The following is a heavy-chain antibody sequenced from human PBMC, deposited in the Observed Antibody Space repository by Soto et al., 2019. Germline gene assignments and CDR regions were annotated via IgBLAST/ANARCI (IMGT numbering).Heavy chain of an antibody. CDR3: ARDRWADYGDYNYYYYYMDV. D-gene: IGHD4-17*01. V-gene: IGHV4-31*03. CDR2: IYYSGST. Sequence: SDTLSVTCTVSGGSISSGGYYWSWIRQHPGKGLEWIGYIYYSGSTYYNPSLKSRVTISVDTSKNQFSLKLSSVTAADTAVYYCARDRWADYGDYNYYYYYMDVWGKGTTVTVSS. CDR1: GGSISSGGYY. J-gene: IGHJ6*03.